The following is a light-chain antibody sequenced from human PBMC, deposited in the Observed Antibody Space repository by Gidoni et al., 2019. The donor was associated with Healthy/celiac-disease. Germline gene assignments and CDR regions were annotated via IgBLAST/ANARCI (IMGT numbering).Light chain of an antibody. CDR1: SPNIGSNT. Sequence: QAVLTQRPPASGTPGQRVTISCSGSSPNIGSNTVNWYHQLPGTAPKLLIYSNNQRPSGVPDRFSGSKSGTSASLAISGLQSEDEADYYCAAWDDSLNGPYVFGTGTKVTVL. V-gene: IGLV1-44*01. CDR3: AAWDDSLNGPYV. J-gene: IGLJ1*01. CDR2: SNN.